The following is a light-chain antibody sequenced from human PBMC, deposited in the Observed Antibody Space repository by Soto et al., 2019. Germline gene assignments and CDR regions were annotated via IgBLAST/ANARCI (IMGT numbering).Light chain of an antibody. CDR1: SGSVSANYY. Sequence: QTVVTQEPSFSVSPGGTVTLTCGLRSGSVSANYYPSWSQQTPGQAPRTLIYNTKTRSSGVPDRFSGSILGNKAALTITGAQADDESDYYCLLYMGGGIGVFGGGTKLTVL. V-gene: IGLV8-61*01. CDR3: LLYMGGGIGV. CDR2: NTK. J-gene: IGLJ3*02.